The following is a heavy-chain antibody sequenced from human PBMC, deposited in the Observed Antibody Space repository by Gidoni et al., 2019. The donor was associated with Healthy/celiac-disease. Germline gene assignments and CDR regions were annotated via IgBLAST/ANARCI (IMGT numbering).Heavy chain of an antibody. CDR3: ARRGGCSSTSCFDY. Sequence: VQLVPSGAALNKPAEPLNISCKGSASRLTSYWLGWVRQMPGKGLEWMGIIYPGDSDTRYSPSFQGQVTISADKSISTAYLQWSSLKASDTAMYYCARRGGCSSTSCFDYWGQGTLVTVSS. CDR2: IYPGDSDT. V-gene: IGHV5-51*01. D-gene: IGHD2-2*01. J-gene: IGHJ4*02. CDR1: ASRLTSYW.